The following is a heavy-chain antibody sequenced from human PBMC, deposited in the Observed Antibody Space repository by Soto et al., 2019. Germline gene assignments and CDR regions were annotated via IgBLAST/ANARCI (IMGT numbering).Heavy chain of an antibody. V-gene: IGHV2-5*02. CDR3: AHSTTDPVEIAVAGTYYENWFDP. D-gene: IGHD6-19*01. Sequence: EAWPPLGYPPPVLTPTFPLPWFLLPPCGVGVGWVRQPPGKGLGGRALTYWDDDERYSPSLKSRLTITKDTSKNQVVLTMTNMDPVDTATYYCAHSTTDPVEIAVAGTYYENWFDPWGQGTLVTVSS. CDR1: WFLLPPCGVG. CDR2: TYWDDDE. J-gene: IGHJ5*02.